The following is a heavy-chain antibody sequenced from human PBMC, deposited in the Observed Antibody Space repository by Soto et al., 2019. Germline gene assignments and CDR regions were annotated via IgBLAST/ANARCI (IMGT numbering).Heavy chain of an antibody. Sequence: GGSLRLSCAASGFTFSSYGMHWVRQAPGKGLEWVAVISYDGSNKYYADSVKGRFTISRDNSKNTLYLQMNRLRAEDTAVYYWAQAPGVLYAFASWGKGTMV. J-gene: IGHJ3*02. CDR1: GFTFSSYG. V-gene: IGHV3-30*18. CDR3: AQAPGVLYAFAS. D-gene: IGHD3-10*01. CDR2: ISYDGSNK.